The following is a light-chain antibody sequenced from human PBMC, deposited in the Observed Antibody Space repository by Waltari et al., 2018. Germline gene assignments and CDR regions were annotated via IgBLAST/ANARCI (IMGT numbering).Light chain of an antibody. J-gene: IGLJ3*02. CDR1: SGHSTNI. Sequence: QLVLTQSPSASASLGASVKLTCTLNSGHSTNIIAWHQQQPEKGPRYLMKVNSDGSHSKGDEIPDRFSRSSSSSGAERYLTISSVQSEDEADYYCQTGGHGTWVFGGGTKLTVL. CDR2: VNSDGSH. V-gene: IGLV4-69*01. CDR3: QTGGHGTWV.